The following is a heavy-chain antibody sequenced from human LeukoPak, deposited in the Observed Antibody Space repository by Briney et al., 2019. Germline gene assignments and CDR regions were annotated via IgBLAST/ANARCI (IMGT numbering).Heavy chain of an antibody. CDR3: AGFLRYFDWLVGISWFDP. D-gene: IGHD3-9*01. CDR2: INHSGST. J-gene: IGHJ5*02. V-gene: IGHV4-34*01. Sequence: SETLSLTCAVYGGSFSGYYWSWIRQPPGKGLEWIGEINHSGSTNYNPSLKSRVTISVDTSKNQFSLKLSSVTAADTAVYYCAGFLRYFDWLVGISWFDPWGQGTLVTVSS. CDR1: GGSFSGYY.